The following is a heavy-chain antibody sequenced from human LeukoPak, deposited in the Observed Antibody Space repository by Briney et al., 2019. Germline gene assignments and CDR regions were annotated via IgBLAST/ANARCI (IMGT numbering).Heavy chain of an antibody. Sequence: GGSLRLSCAASGFPFSKYVIHWVRQAPGKGLEWVSVIYGGVNTVYADSVQGRFTISRDNSENTLYLQMNSLRAEDTAVYYCAKSPKTGFLFDYWGKGTLVTVSS. CDR3: AKSPKTGFLFDY. CDR1: GFPFSKYV. J-gene: IGHJ4*02. CDR2: IYGGVNT. D-gene: IGHD1-1*01. V-gene: IGHV3-66*01.